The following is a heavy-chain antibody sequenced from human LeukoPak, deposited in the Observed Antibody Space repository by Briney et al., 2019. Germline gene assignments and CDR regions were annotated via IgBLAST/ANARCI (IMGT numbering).Heavy chain of an antibody. Sequence: PSETLSLTCTVSGGSISSYYWSWIRQPPGKGLEWIGYIYYSGSTNYNPSLKSRVTISVDTSKNQFSLKLSSVTAADTAVYYCAGSYYDFWKGPDWFDPWGQGTLVTVSS. CDR2: IYYSGST. D-gene: IGHD3-3*01. J-gene: IGHJ5*02. V-gene: IGHV4-59*12. CDR3: AGSYYDFWKGPDWFDP. CDR1: GGSISSYY.